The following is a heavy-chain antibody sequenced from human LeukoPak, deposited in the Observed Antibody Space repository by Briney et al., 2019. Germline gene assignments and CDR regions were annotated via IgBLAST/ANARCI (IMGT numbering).Heavy chain of an antibody. CDR1: GFTFSSYV. Sequence: AGGSLRLSCAASGFTFSSYVMIWARQAPGKGLEWVSVICSSGTGIDYADSEKGRLTMSRDNSKKTLYLQMNSLRAEDTAVYWCAKDRQGSGNSGSHYYYIMDVWGQGTTVTVSS. D-gene: IGHD3-10*01. V-gene: IGHV3-23*01. CDR3: AKDRQGSGNSGSHYYYIMDV. CDR2: ICSSGTGI. J-gene: IGHJ6*02.